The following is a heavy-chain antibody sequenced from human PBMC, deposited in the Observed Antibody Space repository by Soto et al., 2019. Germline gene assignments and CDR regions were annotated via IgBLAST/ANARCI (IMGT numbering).Heavy chain of an antibody. CDR3: ARDEIGYYDFWSGYYSENNWFDP. J-gene: IGHJ5*02. D-gene: IGHD3-3*01. Sequence: QVQLQESGPGLVKPSETLSLTCTVSGGSVSSGSYYWSWIRQPPGKGLEWIGYIYYSGSTNYNPSLKSRVTISVDTSKNQFSLKLSSVTAADTAVYYCARDEIGYYDFWSGYYSENNWFDPWGQGTLVTVSS. CDR2: IYYSGST. CDR1: GGSVSSGSYY. V-gene: IGHV4-61*01.